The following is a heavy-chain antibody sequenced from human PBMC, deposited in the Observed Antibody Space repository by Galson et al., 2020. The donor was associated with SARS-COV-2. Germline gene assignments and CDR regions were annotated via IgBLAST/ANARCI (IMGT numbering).Heavy chain of an antibody. CDR1: GGSFSGYY. D-gene: IGHD3-9*01. J-gene: IGHJ4*02. V-gene: IGHV4-34*01. CDR3: ARCGTGYYSGFDD. CDR2: ISHSGST. Sequence: SETLSLTCAVYGGSFSGYYWSWIRQPPGKGLEWIGEISHSGSTNYNPSLKSRFTISVDTSKNHFSLKLSSVTAADTAVYYCARCGTGYYSGFDDWGQGTLVTVSS.